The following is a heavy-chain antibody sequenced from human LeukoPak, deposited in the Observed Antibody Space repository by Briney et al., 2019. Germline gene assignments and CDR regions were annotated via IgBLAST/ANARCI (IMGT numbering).Heavy chain of an antibody. CDR3: VSGSLQSGYNFDY. CDR1: GFTFSNYW. CDR2: IKYDGSAT. J-gene: IGHJ4*02. Sequence: GGSLRLSCAASGFTFSNYWMHWIRRVPGKGLVWVSHIKYDGSATNYADSVKGRFTISRDNAKNTLYLQMNSLRAEDTAVYYCVSGSLQSGYNFDYWGQGALVTVSS. V-gene: IGHV3-74*01. D-gene: IGHD3-3*01.